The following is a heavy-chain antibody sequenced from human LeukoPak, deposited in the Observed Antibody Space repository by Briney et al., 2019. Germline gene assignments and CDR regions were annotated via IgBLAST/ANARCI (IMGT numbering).Heavy chain of an antibody. CDR2: ISSGGGST. D-gene: IGHD2-15*01. J-gene: IGHJ4*02. CDR1: GFTFSSYA. V-gene: IGHV3-23*01. CDR3: AKDPYSSGGNCYYDY. Sequence: PGGSLRLSCAASGFTFSSYAMSWVRQAPGKGLEWVSAISSGGGSTYYADSVKGRFTISRDNSKNTLSLQMNSLRAEDTALYYCAKDPYSSGGNCYYDYWGQGTLVTVSS.